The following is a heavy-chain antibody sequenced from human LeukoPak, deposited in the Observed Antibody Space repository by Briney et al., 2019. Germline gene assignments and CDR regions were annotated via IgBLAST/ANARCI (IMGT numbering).Heavy chain of an antibody. CDR2: IIPIFGTA. CDR1: GGTFSSYA. J-gene: IGHJ6*03. V-gene: IGHV1-69*13. Sequence: GASVKVSCKASGGTFSSYAISWVRQAPGQGLEWMGGIIPIFGTANYAQKFQGRVTITADESTSTAYMELSSLRSEDTAVYYCARFLKNPVNRRGPANYYMDVWGKGTTVTISS. D-gene: IGHD2/OR15-2a*01. CDR3: ARFLKNPVNRRGPANYYMDV.